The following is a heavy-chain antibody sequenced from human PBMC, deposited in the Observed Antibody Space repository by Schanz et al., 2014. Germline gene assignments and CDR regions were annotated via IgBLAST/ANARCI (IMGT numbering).Heavy chain of an antibody. CDR1: RFAFSNCG. CDR2: IRYDASNE. Sequence: QVQLVESGGGVVQPGGSLRLSCAASRFAFSNCGMHWVRQAPGKGLEWVAFIRYDASNEYYADSVKGRFTISRDNAKNSLYLQMNSLRAEDTAVYYCAREKRRTEVVLDHWGQGTLVTVS. CDR3: AREKRRTEVVLDH. J-gene: IGHJ4*02. V-gene: IGHV3-30*02.